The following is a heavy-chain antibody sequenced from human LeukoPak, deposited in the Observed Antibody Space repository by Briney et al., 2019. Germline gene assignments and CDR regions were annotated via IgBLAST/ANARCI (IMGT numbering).Heavy chain of an antibody. CDR3: ASYISTPSRRNLDC. CDR1: GGSISSSTYY. J-gene: IGHJ4*02. D-gene: IGHD2-2*01. CDR2: IYYSVNT. Sequence: PSETLSHTCTVPGGSISSSTYYWGWIRQPPGKGLEWNGSIYYSVNTYYNPSLKSRVTISVDTSKNQFSLKLSSVTAADTAVYYCASYISTPSRRNLDCWGQGTLVTVSS. V-gene: IGHV4-39*01.